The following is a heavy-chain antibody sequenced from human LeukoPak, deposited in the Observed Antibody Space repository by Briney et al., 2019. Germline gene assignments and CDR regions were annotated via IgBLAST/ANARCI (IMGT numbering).Heavy chain of an antibody. Sequence: GGSLRLSCAASGFTFTSFGMSWVRQAPGKGLEWVSTISGSGGSTYYADSVKGRFTISRDNSKNTLYLQMNSLRAEDTAIYYCARRAGKYSHPYDYWGQGTLVTVSS. D-gene: IGHD2-15*01. CDR3: ARRAGKYSHPYDY. CDR2: ISGSGGST. J-gene: IGHJ4*02. CDR1: GFTFTSFG. V-gene: IGHV3-23*01.